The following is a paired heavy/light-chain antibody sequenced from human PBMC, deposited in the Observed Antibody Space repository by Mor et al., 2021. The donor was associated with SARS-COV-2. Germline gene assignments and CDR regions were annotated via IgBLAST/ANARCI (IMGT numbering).Heavy chain of an antibody. Sequence: QITLKESGPTLVKPTQTLTLTCTFSGVSLTTSGVGVGWIRQPPGKALEWIAVIYWNDDKRYSPSLKSRLTITKDTSKNQVVLTMTNMDPVDTATYFCSRSLTTAPVWAFDVWGQGTMVTVSS. CDR2: IYWNDDK. CDR3: SRSLTTAPVWAFDV. CDR1: GVSLTTSGVG. J-gene: IGHJ3*01. D-gene: IGHD3-22*01. V-gene: IGHV2-5*01.
Light chain of an antibody. V-gene: IGKV3-20*01. CDR1: QSISSDY. CDR2: GAS. Sequence: EIVLTQSPGTLSLSPGDRATLSCRASQSISSDYLAWYHHKPGQAPRLLIFGASSRATGIPDRFSGSGSGTDFTLTINRLEPEDFAVYYCQHYGGSVTWTFGQGTKVEIK. J-gene: IGKJ1*01. CDR3: QHYGGSVTWT.